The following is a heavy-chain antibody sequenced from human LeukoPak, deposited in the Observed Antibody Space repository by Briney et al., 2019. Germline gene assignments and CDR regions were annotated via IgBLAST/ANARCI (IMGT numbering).Heavy chain of an antibody. CDR3: AREGYSGSYTDYYYYYMDV. J-gene: IGHJ6*03. V-gene: IGHV1-69*05. CDR1: GGTFSSYA. Sequence: SVKVSCKASGGTFSSYAISWVRQAPGQELEWMGGIIPIFGTANYAQKFQGRVTITTDESTSTAYMELSSLRSEDTAVYYCAREGYSGSYTDYYYYYMDVWGKGTTVTVSS. D-gene: IGHD1-26*01. CDR2: IIPIFGTA.